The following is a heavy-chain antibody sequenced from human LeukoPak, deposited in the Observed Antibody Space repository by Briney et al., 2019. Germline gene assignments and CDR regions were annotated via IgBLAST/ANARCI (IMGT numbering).Heavy chain of an antibody. Sequence: ASVKVSCKASGYTFTRYGISWVRQAPGQGLEWMGWISANNGDTNSAQKFQDRVAMTTDTSTSTAYMELRSLRSDDTAVYYCARDFFHGHCAGLSCFLLDYWGQGSLVTVSS. J-gene: IGHJ4*02. D-gene: IGHD2-15*01. V-gene: IGHV1-18*01. CDR2: ISANNGDT. CDR3: ARDFFHGHCAGLSCFLLDY. CDR1: GYTFTRYG.